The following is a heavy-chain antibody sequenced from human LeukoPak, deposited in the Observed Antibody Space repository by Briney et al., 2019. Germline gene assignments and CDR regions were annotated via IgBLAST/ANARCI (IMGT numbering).Heavy chain of an antibody. V-gene: IGHV1-18*01. J-gene: IGHJ3*02. Sequence: ASVKVSCKASGYTFTSYGISWVRQAPGQGLEWMGWISAYNGNTNYAQKLQGRVTMTTDTSTSTAYMELRNLRSDDTAVYYCARDIAAAGIGAFDIWGQGTMVTVSS. CDR3: ARDIAAAGIGAFDI. D-gene: IGHD6-13*01. CDR2: ISAYNGNT. CDR1: GYTFTSYG.